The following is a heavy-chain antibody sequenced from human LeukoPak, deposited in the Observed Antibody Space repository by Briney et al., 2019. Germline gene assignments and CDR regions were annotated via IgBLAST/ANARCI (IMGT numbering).Heavy chain of an antibody. D-gene: IGHD3-3*01. CDR3: ARTQKYYDLWSGMN. V-gene: IGHV3-11*04. J-gene: IGHJ4*02. CDR2: ISSSGSAD. CDR1: GFTFSGYY. Sequence: PGGSLRLSCAATGFTFSGYYMSWLRQAPGKGLEWISYISSSGSADYYADSVQGRFTVSRDNAKSSLYLQMNSLRAEDTAVYYCARTQKYYDLWSGMNWGQGTLVTVSS.